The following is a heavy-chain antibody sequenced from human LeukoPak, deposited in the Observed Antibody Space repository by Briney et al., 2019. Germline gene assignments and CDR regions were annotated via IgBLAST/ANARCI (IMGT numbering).Heavy chain of an antibody. CDR2: IHSSGST. J-gene: IGHJ4*02. CDR3: ARSSGDYPYPFDY. V-gene: IGHV4-59*01. Sequence: SETLSLTCTVSAGSFSNYFWNWIRQPPGKGLEWIGEIHSSGSTNYNPSLNSRLTMSVDTSKTQFSLKLSSVPAADTAVYYCARSSGDYPYPFDYWGQGILVTVSS. CDR1: AGSFSNYF. D-gene: IGHD4-17*01.